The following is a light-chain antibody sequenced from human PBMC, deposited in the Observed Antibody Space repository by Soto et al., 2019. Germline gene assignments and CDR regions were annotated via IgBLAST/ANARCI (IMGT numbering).Light chain of an antibody. CDR3: QKYKGWPPWT. CDR2: GVS. Sequence: VMTQSPATLSVSPGDRATLSCRASQSISSNLAWYQQKPGQAPRLLIYGVSTRATGTPDRFSGSGSGTEFTLTITRLQSEDFAVYYCQKYKGWPPWTFGQGTKVDIK. J-gene: IGKJ1*01. CDR1: QSISSN. V-gene: IGKV3-15*01.